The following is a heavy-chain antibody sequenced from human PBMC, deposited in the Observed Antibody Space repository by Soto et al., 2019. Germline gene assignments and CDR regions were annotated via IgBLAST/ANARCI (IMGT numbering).Heavy chain of an antibody. CDR2: IYYSGST. V-gene: IGHV4-30-4*01. CDR3: ARDSRKVGATIAYAFDI. J-gene: IGHJ3*02. Sequence: QVQLQESGPGLVKPSQTLSLTCTVSGGSISSGDYYWSWIRQPPGKGLEWIGYIYYSGSTYYNPSLKSRVTISVDTSKNQFSLKLSSVTAADTAVYYCARDSRKVGATIAYAFDIWGQGTMVTVSS. D-gene: IGHD1-26*01. CDR1: GGSISSGDYY.